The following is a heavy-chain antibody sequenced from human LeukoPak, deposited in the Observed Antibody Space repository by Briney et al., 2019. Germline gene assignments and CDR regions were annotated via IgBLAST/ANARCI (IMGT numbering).Heavy chain of an antibody. J-gene: IGHJ4*02. CDR2: IIPILGIA. CDR3: ARSGSSKGAVDY. V-gene: IGHV1-69*04. D-gene: IGHD1-26*01. CDR1: GGTFSSYA. Sequence: SVKVSCKASGGTFSSYAISWVRQAPGQGLEWMGRIIPILGIANYAQKFQGRVTITADKSTSTAYMELSSLRSEDTAVYYCARSGSSKGAVDYWGQGTLITVSS.